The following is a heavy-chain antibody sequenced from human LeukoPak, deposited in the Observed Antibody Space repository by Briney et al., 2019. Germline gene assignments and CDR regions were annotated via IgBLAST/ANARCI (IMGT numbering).Heavy chain of an antibody. J-gene: IGHJ6*03. V-gene: IGHV1-2*02. CDR2: INPSSGGT. CDR3: ARGVVAATFYYYMDV. D-gene: IGHD2-15*01. Sequence: ASVKVSCKPSGYTFTGYFIQWVRQAPGQGLEWMGWINPSSGGTNYPQKFQGRVTMSRDTSLSTAYMEVSGLTSDDTAVYYCARGVVAATFYYYMDVWGKGTTVTVSS. CDR1: GYTFTGYF.